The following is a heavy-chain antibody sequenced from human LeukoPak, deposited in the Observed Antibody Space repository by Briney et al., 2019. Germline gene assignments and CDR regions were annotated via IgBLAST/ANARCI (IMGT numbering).Heavy chain of an antibody. CDR1: GFTFSSYG. J-gene: IGHJ6*03. CDR2: IRYDGSNK. Sequence: GGSLRLSCAASGFTFSSYGMHWVRQAPGKGLEWVAFIRYDGSNKYYADSVKGRFTISRDNSKNTLYLQMNSLRAEDTAVYYCAKDARLLYDYYYYMDVWGKGTTVTVSS. CDR3: AKDARLLYDYYYYMDV. D-gene: IGHD2-15*01. V-gene: IGHV3-30*02.